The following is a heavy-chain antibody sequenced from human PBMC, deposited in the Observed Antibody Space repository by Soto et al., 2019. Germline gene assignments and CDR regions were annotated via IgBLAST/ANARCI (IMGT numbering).Heavy chain of an antibody. D-gene: IGHD6-13*01. V-gene: IGHV1-18*01. CDR3: ATSGEVSSSSWYAD. Sequence: QVQLVQSAAEVKKPGASVKVSCKASGYTFTSYGISWVRQAPGQGRQWMGWISAYNGNTNYAQKLQGRVTMTTDTSTSTAYMELRSLRSDDTAVYYGATSGEVSSSSWYADWGQGTLVTVSS. CDR1: GYTFTSYG. J-gene: IGHJ4*02. CDR2: ISAYNGNT.